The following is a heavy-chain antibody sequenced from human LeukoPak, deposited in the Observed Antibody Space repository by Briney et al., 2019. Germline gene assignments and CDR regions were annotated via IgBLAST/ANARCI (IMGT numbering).Heavy chain of an antibody. CDR2: IIPIFGTA. J-gene: IGHJ3*02. V-gene: IGHV1-69*05. Sequence: ASVKVSCKASGGTFSSYAISRVRQAPGQGLEWMGGIIPIFGTANYAQKFQGRVTITTDESTSTAYMELSSLRSEDTAVYYCARVGEQRAFDIWGQGTMVTVSS. D-gene: IGHD3-10*01. CDR3: ARVGEQRAFDI. CDR1: GGTFSSYA.